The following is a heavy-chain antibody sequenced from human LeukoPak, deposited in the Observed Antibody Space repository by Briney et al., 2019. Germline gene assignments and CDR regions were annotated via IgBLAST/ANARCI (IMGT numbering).Heavy chain of an antibody. D-gene: IGHD2-15*01. V-gene: IGHV3-23*01. CDR1: GFTFNNYA. CDR3: GKTTVGYSSGRYPGWPVDY. J-gene: IGHJ4*02. Sequence: GGSLRLSCAASGFTFNNYAMYWVRQAPGKGLEWVSGIFGSGGSAHYADSVKGRFTISRDNSKDTVYLQLDSLRVEDTAVYYCGKTTVGYSSGRYPGWPVDYWGQGTLVTVSS. CDR2: IFGSGGSA.